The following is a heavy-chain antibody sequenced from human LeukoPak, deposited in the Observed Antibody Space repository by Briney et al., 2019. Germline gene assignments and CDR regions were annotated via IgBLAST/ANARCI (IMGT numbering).Heavy chain of an antibody. CDR3: MRLPTQIRIVGTTIRDY. CDR2: IDPKSGGT. D-gene: IGHD1-26*01. CDR1: GYIFTGYY. J-gene: IGHJ4*02. Sequence: ASVKVSCQASGYIFTGYYMHWVRQVPGQGLEWMGWIDPKSGGTNYAQKFQGRVTMTRDTSINTAYMEVRRLRSDDTAVYYCMRLPTQIRIVGTTIRDYWGQGTLVTVSS. V-gene: IGHV1-2*02.